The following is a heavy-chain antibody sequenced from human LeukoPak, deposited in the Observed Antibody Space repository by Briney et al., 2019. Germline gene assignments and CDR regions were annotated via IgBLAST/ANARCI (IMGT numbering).Heavy chain of an antibody. Sequence: SETLSLTCTVSGYSISSGYYWGWIRQPPGKGLEWIGSIYHSGSTYYNPSLKSRVTIPVDTSKNQFSLKLSSVTAADTAVYYCARGGLRYFDWPIDYWGQGALVTVSS. D-gene: IGHD3-9*01. CDR3: ARGGLRYFDWPIDY. V-gene: IGHV4-38-2*02. J-gene: IGHJ4*02. CDR2: IYHSGST. CDR1: GYSISSGYY.